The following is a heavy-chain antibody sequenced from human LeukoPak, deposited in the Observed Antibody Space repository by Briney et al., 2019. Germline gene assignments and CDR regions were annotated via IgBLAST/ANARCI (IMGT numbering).Heavy chain of an antibody. J-gene: IGHJ2*01. D-gene: IGHD1-26*01. Sequence: SEILSLTCIVSGSSVSTFYWSWLRQSPGTGLEWIGFVHDTGSTAYNPSLKSRVTISLETSKNQLSLMLTSVTAADTAMYYCARGSTDVYWYLDVWGRGTLVTVSS. CDR1: GSSVSTFY. CDR3: ARGSTDVYWYLDV. CDR2: VHDTGST. V-gene: IGHV4-59*02.